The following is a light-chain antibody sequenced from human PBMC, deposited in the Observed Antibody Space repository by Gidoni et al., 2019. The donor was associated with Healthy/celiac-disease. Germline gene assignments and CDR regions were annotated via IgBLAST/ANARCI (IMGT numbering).Light chain of an antibody. J-gene: IGKJ1*01. CDR1: QSVSSY. CDR2: DAS. CDR3: QQRSNWPPVWT. Sequence: ELVLTQSPATLSLSPGERATLSCRASQSVSSYLAWYQQKPGQAPRLLIYDASNRATGVPARFSGSGSGTDFTLTISSLEPEDCAVYYCQQRSNWPPVWTFGQGTKVEIK. V-gene: IGKV3-11*01.